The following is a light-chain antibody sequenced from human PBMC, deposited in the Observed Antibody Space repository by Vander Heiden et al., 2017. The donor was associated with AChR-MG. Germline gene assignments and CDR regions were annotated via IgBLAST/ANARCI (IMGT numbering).Light chain of an antibody. V-gene: IGLV1-40*01. CDR1: SSNDGAGYD. CDR3: QSYDSSLSGWV. CDR2: GNS. J-gene: IGLJ3*02. Sequence: QSVLTQPPSVSRPPRHGVTTSCTGGSSNDGAGYDVHWYQQLPGTAPTHLIFGNSNRPSGVPDRFSGSKSGTSAALAITGLQAEDEAADYCQSYDSSLSGWVFGGGTKLTVL.